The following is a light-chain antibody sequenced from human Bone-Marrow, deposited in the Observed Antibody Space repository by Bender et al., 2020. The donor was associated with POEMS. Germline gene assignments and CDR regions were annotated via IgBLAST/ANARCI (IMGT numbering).Light chain of an antibody. V-gene: IGLV2-23*02. CDR2: EVT. J-gene: IGLJ3*02. Sequence: QSALTQPAFVSGSPGQSVTVSCTGTSSDVGAYNYVSWYQQHPGEVPKLLIHEVTKRPSGVSNRFSGSKSGNTASLTISGLQAEDEADYYCCSYAGSSTWVFGGGTKVTVL. CDR1: SSDVGAYNY. CDR3: CSYAGSSTWV.